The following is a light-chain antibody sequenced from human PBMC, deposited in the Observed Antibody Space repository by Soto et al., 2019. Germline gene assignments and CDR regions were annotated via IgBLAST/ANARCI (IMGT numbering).Light chain of an antibody. J-gene: IGLJ1*01. CDR2: STN. CDR3: VLYMGSGPLSV. Sequence: QTVVTQEPSFSVSPGGTVTLTCGLSSGSVSTSYYPSWYQQTPGQAPRTLIYSTNTRSSGVPDRFSGSILGNKAALTITGAQADDESDYYCVLYMGSGPLSVSGTGTKLTVL. CDR1: SGSVSTSYY. V-gene: IGLV8-61*01.